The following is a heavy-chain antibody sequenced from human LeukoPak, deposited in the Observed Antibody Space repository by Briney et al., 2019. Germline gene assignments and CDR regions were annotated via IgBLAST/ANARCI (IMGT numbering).Heavy chain of an antibody. J-gene: IGHJ4*02. Sequence: SETLSLTCTVSGGSISSYYCSWIRQPPGKGLEWIGYIYYSGSTNYNPSLKSRVTISVDTSKNQFSLKLSSVTAADTAVYYCARAAVGAEIDYWGQGTLVTVSS. CDR1: GGSISSYY. D-gene: IGHD1-26*01. CDR2: IYYSGST. V-gene: IGHV4-59*01. CDR3: ARAAVGAEIDY.